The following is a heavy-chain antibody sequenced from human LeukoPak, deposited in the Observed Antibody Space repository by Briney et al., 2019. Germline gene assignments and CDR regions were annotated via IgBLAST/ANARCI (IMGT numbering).Heavy chain of an antibody. D-gene: IGHD3-10*01. CDR2: ISGSGGST. CDR1: GFTFSSYA. V-gene: IGHV3-23*01. J-gene: IGHJ4*02. Sequence: GGSLRLSCAASGFTFSSYAMSWVRQAPGKGLEWVSAISGSGGSTYYADSVKGQFTISRDNSKNTLYLRMNSLRAEDTAVYYCAKDQLPYYGSGAGDYWGQGTLVTVSS. CDR3: AKDQLPYYGSGAGDY.